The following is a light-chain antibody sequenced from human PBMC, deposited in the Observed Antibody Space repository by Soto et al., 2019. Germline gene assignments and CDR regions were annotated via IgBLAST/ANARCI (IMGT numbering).Light chain of an antibody. CDR1: SSDVGGYNY. J-gene: IGLJ1*01. CDR2: EVS. Sequence: QSVLTQPASVSGSPGQSITISCTGTSSDVGGYNYVSWYQQHPGKAPKLMIYEVSYRPSGVSNRFSGSKSGNTASLTISGLQADDEADYYCSSYTSTSTLGVFGTGTKVTVL. CDR3: SSYTSTSTLGV. V-gene: IGLV2-14*01.